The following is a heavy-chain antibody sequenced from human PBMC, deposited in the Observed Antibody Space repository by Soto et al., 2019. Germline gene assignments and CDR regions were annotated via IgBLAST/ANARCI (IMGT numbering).Heavy chain of an antibody. D-gene: IGHD6-13*01. CDR2: IYYSGST. Sequence: SETLSLTCTVSGGSISSSSYYWGWIRQPPGKGLEWIGSIYYSGSTYYNPSLKSRVTISVDTSKNQFSLKLSSVTAADTAVYYCARIGQGDSSSWSLWGQGTLVTVSS. CDR1: GGSISSSSYY. CDR3: ARIGQGDSSSWSL. J-gene: IGHJ4*02. V-gene: IGHV4-39*01.